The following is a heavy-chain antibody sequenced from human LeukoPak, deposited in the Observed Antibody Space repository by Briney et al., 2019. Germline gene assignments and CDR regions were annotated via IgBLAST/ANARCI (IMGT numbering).Heavy chain of an antibody. Sequence: SQTLSLTCTVSGGSISSGSYYWSWIRQPAGKGLEWIGRIYTSGSTKYNPSLKIRVTISVDTSKNQFSLKLSSVTAADTAVYYCARIYCGGDCRGYYYHYYMDVWGKGTTVTISS. CDR2: IYTSGST. V-gene: IGHV4-61*02. CDR3: ARIYCGGDCRGYYYHYYMDV. J-gene: IGHJ6*03. D-gene: IGHD2-21*02. CDR1: GGSISSGSYY.